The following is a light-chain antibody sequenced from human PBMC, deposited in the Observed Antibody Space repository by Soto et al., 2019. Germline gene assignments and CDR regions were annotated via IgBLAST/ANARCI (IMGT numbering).Light chain of an antibody. Sequence: QSVLTQPPSASGSPGQSVTISCIGTASDIGRYNYVSWYQHHPGKAPKLIIYEVTKRPSGVPDRFSGSKSRNTASLTVSGLQADDEADYYCNSYVGSNNYVFGTGTKVTVL. CDR1: ASDIGRYNY. CDR3: NSYVGSNNYV. V-gene: IGLV2-8*01. J-gene: IGLJ1*01. CDR2: EVT.